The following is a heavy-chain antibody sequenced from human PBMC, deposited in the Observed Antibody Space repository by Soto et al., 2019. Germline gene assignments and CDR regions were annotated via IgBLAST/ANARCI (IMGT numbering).Heavy chain of an antibody. CDR1: GFTFSSYG. D-gene: IGHD4-17*01. CDR2: ISYDGSNK. J-gene: IGHJ6*02. V-gene: IGHV3-30*03. Sequence: GGSLRLSCAASGFTFSSYGMHWVRQAPGKGLEWVAVISYDGSNKYYADSVKGRFTISRDNSKNTLYLQMNSLRDYDYGDTSEGYYYYGMAVWGQGTTVTVSS. CDR3: GYYYYGMAV.